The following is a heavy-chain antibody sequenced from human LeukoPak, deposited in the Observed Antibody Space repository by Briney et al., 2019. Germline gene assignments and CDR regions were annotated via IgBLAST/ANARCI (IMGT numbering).Heavy chain of an antibody. CDR3: AREIAAGGFDY. CDR2: IGGSSRSK. CDR1: GFTFSRYS. Sequence: GGSLRLSCAASGFTFSRYSMNWVRQAPGKGLEWVSSIGGSSRSKFYADSVRGRFTISRGNAKNSLYLEMNSLRGEDTAVYYCAREIAAGGFDYWGQGTLVIVSS. V-gene: IGHV3-21*01. D-gene: IGHD6-13*01. J-gene: IGHJ4*02.